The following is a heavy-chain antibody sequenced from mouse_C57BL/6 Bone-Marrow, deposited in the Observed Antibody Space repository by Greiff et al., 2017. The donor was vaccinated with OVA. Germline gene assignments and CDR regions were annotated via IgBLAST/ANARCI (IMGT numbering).Heavy chain of an antibody. D-gene: IGHD2-5*01. CDR2: ISSGGSYT. V-gene: IGHV5-6*01. CDR1: GFTFSSYG. J-gene: IGHJ1*03. CDR3: ARQGSNYPHWYFDV. Sequence: EVMLVESGGDLVKPGGSLKLSCAASGFTFSSYGMSWVRQTPDKRLEWVATISSGGSYTYYPDSVKGRFTISRDNAKNTLYLQMSSLKSEDTAMYYCARQGSNYPHWYFDVWGTGTTVTVSS.